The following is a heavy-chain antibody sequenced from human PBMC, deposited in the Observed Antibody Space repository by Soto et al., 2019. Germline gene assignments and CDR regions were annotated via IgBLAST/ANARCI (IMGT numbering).Heavy chain of an antibody. CDR1: GFTFSSYW. CDR2: IHSDGGST. Sequence: EVQLVESGGGLVQPGGSLRLSCAASGFTFSSYWMHWVRQAPGKGLVWVSRIHSDGGSTNYADSVKGRFTISRDNAKSTLFLQMNSLRAVDTAVYYCARGGSSSSRGNDYWGQGTLVTVSS. CDR3: ARGGSSSSRGNDY. D-gene: IGHD6-6*01. V-gene: IGHV3-74*01. J-gene: IGHJ4*02.